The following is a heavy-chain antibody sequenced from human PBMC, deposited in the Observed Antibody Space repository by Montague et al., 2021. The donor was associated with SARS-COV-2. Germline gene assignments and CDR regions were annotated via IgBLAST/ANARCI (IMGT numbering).Heavy chain of an antibody. J-gene: IGHJ4*02. V-gene: IGHV4-59*13. CDR3: ARDLGDY. Sequence: SETLSLTCTVSGGSISSYYRSWIWKPPGQGLEWIGYIYYSGSTNYNPYLKSRVTISVDTSKNQFPLKLSSVTAADTAGYYCARDLGDYWGQGTLVTVSS. CDR2: IYYSGST. CDR1: GGSISSYY.